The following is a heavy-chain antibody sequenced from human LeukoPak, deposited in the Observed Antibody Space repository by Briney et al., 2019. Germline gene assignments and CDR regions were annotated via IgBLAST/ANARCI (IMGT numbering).Heavy chain of an antibody. CDR3: ARGGIQVSGIDEFDY. J-gene: IGHJ4*02. CDR2: IGIRGDT. Sequence: GGSLRLSCVASGFNFIDYDMQWDRQVIGKGLEWVSAIGIRGDTHYSGSVKGRFTISRENAESSLYLQMNSLRAEDTAVYYCARGGIQVSGIDEFDYWGQGTLVTVSS. CDR1: GFNFIDYD. V-gene: IGHV3-13*01. D-gene: IGHD6-19*01.